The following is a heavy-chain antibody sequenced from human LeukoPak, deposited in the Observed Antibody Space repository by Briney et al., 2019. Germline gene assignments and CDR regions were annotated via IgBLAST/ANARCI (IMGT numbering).Heavy chain of an antibody. J-gene: IGHJ4*02. Sequence: PGGSLRLSCAASGFTVSSNYMSWVRQAPGKGLEWVAIGYSGNTTYCADSVRGRFTISRDKSKNRLHLQMNSLRAEDTAVYYCATYSSGRRGYYFDSWGQGTLVTVSS. V-gene: IGHV3-66*01. CDR2: GYSGNTT. D-gene: IGHD6-19*01. CDR3: ATYSSGRRGYYFDS. CDR1: GFTVSSNY.